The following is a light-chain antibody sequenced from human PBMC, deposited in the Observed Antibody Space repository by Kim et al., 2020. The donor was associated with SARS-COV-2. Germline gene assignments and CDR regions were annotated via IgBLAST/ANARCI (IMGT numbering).Light chain of an antibody. CDR1: SSNIGSNT. CDR2: ANN. CDR3: AAWDDSLNGVV. V-gene: IGLV1-44*01. Sequence: ELTQPPSASGTPGQRVTISCSGSSSNIGSNTVNWYQHLPGTAHKLLIYANNQRPSGVPDRFSGSKSGTAASLAISGLQPDHEADYYCAAWDDSLNGVVFGGGTQLTVL. J-gene: IGLJ2*01.